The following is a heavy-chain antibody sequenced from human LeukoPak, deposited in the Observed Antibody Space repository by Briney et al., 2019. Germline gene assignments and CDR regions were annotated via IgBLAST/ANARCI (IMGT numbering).Heavy chain of an antibody. J-gene: IGHJ4*02. V-gene: IGHV3-30*04. CDR1: GFIFSSFA. Sequence: PGRSLRLSCAASGFIFSSFALHWVRQAPGKGLEWVGVISDNGNKIYYADSVKGRFTISRDNSKNTLYLQMNSLRAEDTAVYYCAKEYTMIVGGRSGYWGQGTLVTVSS. CDR3: AKEYTMIVGGRSGY. CDR2: ISDNGNKI. D-gene: IGHD3-22*01.